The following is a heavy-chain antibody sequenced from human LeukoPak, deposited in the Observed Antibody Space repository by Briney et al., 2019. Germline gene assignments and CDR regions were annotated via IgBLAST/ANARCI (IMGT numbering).Heavy chain of an antibody. CDR2: IYYSGST. V-gene: IGHV4-59*01. D-gene: IGHD1-26*01. J-gene: IGHJ4*02. Sequence: SETLSLTCTVSGGSISSYYWSWIRQPPGKGLEWIGYIYYSGSTNYNPSLKSRVTISVDTSKNQFSLKLSSVTAADTAVYYCARLMVVGYSYYFDYWGQGTLVTVSS. CDR1: GGSISSYY. CDR3: ARLMVVGYSYYFDY.